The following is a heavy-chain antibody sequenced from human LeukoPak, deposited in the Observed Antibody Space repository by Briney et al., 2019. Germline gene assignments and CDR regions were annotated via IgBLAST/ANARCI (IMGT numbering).Heavy chain of an antibody. J-gene: IGHJ4*02. CDR3: ASDFGY. CDR1: GGSISTDY. D-gene: IGHD3-10*01. CDR2: IYTSGST. V-gene: IGHV4-4*07. Sequence: SETLSLTCTVSGGSISTDYWTWIRQPAGKGLEWIGLIYTSGSTNYNPSLKSRVTMSVDKSKNQFSLKLTSVTAADTAVYYCASDFGYWGQGTLVTVSS.